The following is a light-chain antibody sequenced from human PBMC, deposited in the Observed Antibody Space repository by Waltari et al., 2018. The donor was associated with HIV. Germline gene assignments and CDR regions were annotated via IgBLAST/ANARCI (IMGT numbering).Light chain of an antibody. Sequence: EIVLTQSPATLSLSPGERATLSCRASQSFSSYLTWYQQKPGQAPRLLIYDASNRATGIPARFSGSGSGTDFTLTISSLEPEDFAVYYCHQRSNWPPYTFGQGTKLEIK. J-gene: IGKJ2*01. CDR2: DAS. CDR1: QSFSSY. CDR3: HQRSNWPPYT. V-gene: IGKV3-11*01.